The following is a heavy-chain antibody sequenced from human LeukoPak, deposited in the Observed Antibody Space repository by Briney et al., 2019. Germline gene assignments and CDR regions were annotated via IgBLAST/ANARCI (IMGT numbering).Heavy chain of an antibody. CDR3: ATNYHESSGNSYGLEY. CDR2: IWFYGSFE. V-gene: IGHV3-33*03. CDR1: GFTFRNYG. J-gene: IGHJ4*02. D-gene: IGHD3-22*01. Sequence: GRSLRLSCAANGFTFRNYGMHWVRQAPGKGLEGLALIWFYGSFEEYPDDGKGRFTVSRNNSKKMLFPQMKSLRAEATAVYYGATNYHESSGNSYGLEYWGQGTLVTVSS.